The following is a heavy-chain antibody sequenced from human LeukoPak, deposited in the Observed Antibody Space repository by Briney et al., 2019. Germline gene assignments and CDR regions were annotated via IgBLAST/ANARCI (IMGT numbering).Heavy chain of an antibody. V-gene: IGHV4-59*01. J-gene: IGHJ4*02. D-gene: IGHD5-12*01. CDR2: IHYSGTT. Sequence: PSETLSLTCTVSGGSMSGYYWSWIRQPLGKGLEWIGYIHYSGTTNYNPSLKSRVTISLDTSRNQFSLKLRSVTTADTAVYYCARRRVYSGSGEFDFWGQGTLVTVSS. CDR3: ARRRVYSGSGEFDF. CDR1: GGSMSGYY.